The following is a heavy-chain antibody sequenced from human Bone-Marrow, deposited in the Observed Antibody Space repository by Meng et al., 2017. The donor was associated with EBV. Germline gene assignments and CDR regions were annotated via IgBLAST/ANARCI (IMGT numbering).Heavy chain of an antibody. J-gene: IGHJ4*02. V-gene: IGHV4-30-4*01. Sequence: QGQLKESGPGLVKPSQTLSLTGAVSGGSISTGYYYWTWIRQPPGKGLEWIGYMYYNGITYYNPSLKSRVTISGDSSKNQFSLKLTSVTAADTAVYFCARGSSFCSGGSCFENWGQGTLVTVSS. CDR1: GGSISTGYYY. D-gene: IGHD2-15*01. CDR3: ARGSSFCSGGSCFEN. CDR2: MYYNGIT.